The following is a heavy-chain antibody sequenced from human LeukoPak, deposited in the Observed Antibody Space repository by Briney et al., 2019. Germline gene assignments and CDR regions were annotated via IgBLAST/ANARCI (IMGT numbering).Heavy chain of an antibody. CDR2: IFLGDFVP. Sequence: GESLRISCKGSGYGFTSYWMGWVRQMPGKALEWLGFIFLGDFVPGYSPSFQGQVTISADKSISTAYLQWSSLKASDTAMYYCARRGGGYCSSTSCHTGAYYYYYMDVWGKGTTVTVSS. J-gene: IGHJ6*03. D-gene: IGHD2-2*02. CDR1: GYGFTSYW. V-gene: IGHV5-51*01. CDR3: ARRGGGYCSSTSCHTGAYYYYYMDV.